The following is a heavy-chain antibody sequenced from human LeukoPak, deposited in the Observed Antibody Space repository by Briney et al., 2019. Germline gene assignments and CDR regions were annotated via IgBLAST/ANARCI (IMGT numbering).Heavy chain of an antibody. D-gene: IGHD3-10*01. V-gene: IGHV1-46*01. CDR3: ARETVRGTCWFDP. CDR1: GYTFTSYY. CDR2: INPSGGST. Sequence: APVKVSCKASGYTFTSYYMHWVRQAPGQGLEWMGIINPSGGSTSYAQKFQGRITMTRDTSTSTVYMELSSLRSEDTAVYYCARETVRGTCWFDPWGQGTLVTVSS. J-gene: IGHJ5*02.